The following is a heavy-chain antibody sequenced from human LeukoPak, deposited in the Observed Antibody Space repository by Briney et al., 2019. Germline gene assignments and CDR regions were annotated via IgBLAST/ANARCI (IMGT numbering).Heavy chain of an antibody. CDR2: VRYGGTT. J-gene: IGHJ3*01. Sequence: PSETLSLTCTVSGDSIGSNSYYWGWIRQPPGQGLEWIGSVRYGGTTNYNPSLESRVTISIDTSMNRLSLTLNSVTAADTAIYYCARSLTVAASATWGQGTMVIVSP. V-gene: IGHV4-39*01. CDR3: ARSLTVAASAT. D-gene: IGHD6-19*01. CDR1: GDSIGSNSYY.